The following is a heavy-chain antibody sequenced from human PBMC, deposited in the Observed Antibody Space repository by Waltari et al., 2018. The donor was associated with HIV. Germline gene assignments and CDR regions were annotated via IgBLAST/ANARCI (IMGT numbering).Heavy chain of an antibody. CDR1: GFIFKNYW. Sequence: EVQLLESGGGLVQPGGSRRLSCAASGFIFKNYWMTWVRQAPGKGLEWVANIKQEGSEVFYVDSVKGRFTISRDNARNSLYLQMNSLRVEDTARYYCARWDYGLDVWGQGTTVTVSS. CDR2: IKQEGSEV. V-gene: IGHV3-7*01. J-gene: IGHJ6*02. CDR3: ARWDYGLDV.